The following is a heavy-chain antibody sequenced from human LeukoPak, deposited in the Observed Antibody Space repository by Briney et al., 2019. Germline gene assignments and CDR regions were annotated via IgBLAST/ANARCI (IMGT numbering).Heavy chain of an antibody. Sequence: GGSLRLSCAASGSTFSSYDMHWVRQAPGKGLEWVSAIGTAGDTYYPGSVKGRFTISRENAKNSLYLQMNSLRAGDTAVYYCARGRSFGSGGWFDPWGQGTLVTVSS. J-gene: IGHJ5*02. CDR2: IGTAGDT. D-gene: IGHD3-10*01. CDR3: ARGRSFGSGGWFDP. V-gene: IGHV3-13*01. CDR1: GSTFSSYD.